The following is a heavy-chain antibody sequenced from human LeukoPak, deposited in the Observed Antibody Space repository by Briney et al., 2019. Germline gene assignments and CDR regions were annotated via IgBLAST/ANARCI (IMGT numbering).Heavy chain of an antibody. CDR3: ARDMGSGSLHY. CDR2: INTGNGDT. J-gene: IGHJ4*02. CDR1: GYTFTTYA. D-gene: IGHD1-26*01. Sequence: ASVKVSCKASGYTFTTYAIHWVRQAPGQRLEWLGWINTGNGDTRYSQTFQGRVTITRDTSASTAYMELSSLRPEDTAMYYYARDMGSGSLHYWGQGTLVTVSS. V-gene: IGHV1-3*04.